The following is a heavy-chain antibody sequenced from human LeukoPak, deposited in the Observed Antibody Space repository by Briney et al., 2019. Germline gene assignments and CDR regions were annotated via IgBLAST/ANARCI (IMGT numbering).Heavy chain of an antibody. CDR3: ARRYYYDT. CDR2: ISSSGTSI. Sequence: PGGSLRLSCAASGFTFSKYSMNWVRQAPGKGPEWVSSISSSGTSIYYSDSVKGRFTISRDNPKNSLYLQMNSLRAEDTAVYYCARRYYYDTWGQGTLVTVSS. V-gene: IGHV3-21*01. J-gene: IGHJ5*02. CDR1: GFTFSKYS. D-gene: IGHD3-22*01.